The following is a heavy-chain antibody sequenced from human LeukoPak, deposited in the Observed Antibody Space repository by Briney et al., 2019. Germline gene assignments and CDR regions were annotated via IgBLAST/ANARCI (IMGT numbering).Heavy chain of an antibody. V-gene: IGHV1-2*02. CDR1: GYTFTGQH. CDR3: ARDGDSSGYPASSSSRLDP. CDR2: INPNSGGT. D-gene: IGHD3-22*01. Sequence: ASVKVSCKASGYTFTGQHMHWVRQAPGQGLEWMGWINPNSGGTKSAQKFQGRVTMTRDTSISTAYMELTSLRSDDTAVYYCARDGDSSGYPASSSSRLDPWGQGTLVTVSS. J-gene: IGHJ5*02.